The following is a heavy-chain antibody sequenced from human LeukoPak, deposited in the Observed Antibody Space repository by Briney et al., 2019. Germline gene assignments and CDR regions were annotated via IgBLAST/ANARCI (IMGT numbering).Heavy chain of an antibody. CDR1: GFTFSNYA. V-gene: IGHV3-23*01. Sequence: GGSLRLSCAASGFTFSNYAMSWVRQAPGKGLEWVSAIVGSGSSTYYADSVKGRFTISRDNSENTLYLQLNRLRAEDTAVYYCAKWGDYDILTGYYDSDYWGQGAIVTVSS. CDR3: AKWGDYDILTGYYDSDY. CDR2: IVGSGSST. J-gene: IGHJ4*02. D-gene: IGHD3-9*01.